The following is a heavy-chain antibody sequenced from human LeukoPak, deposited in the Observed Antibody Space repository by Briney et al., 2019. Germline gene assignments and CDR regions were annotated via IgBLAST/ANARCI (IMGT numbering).Heavy chain of an antibody. V-gene: IGHV1-24*01. CDR2: FDPEDGET. Sequence: ASVTVSCTVPGYTLTELSMHWVRQAPGKGLEWMGGFDPEDGETIYAQKFQGRVTMTEDTSTDTAYMELSSLRSEDTAVYYCATDSEVPFDYWGQGTLVTVSS. CDR1: GYTLTELS. CDR3: ATDSEVPFDY. J-gene: IGHJ4*02. D-gene: IGHD4/OR15-4a*01.